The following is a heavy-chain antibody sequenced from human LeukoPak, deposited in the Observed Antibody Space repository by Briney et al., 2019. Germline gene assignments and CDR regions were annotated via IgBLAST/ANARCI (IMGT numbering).Heavy chain of an antibody. J-gene: IGHJ4*02. V-gene: IGHV1-69*04. CDR3: AREGSSSS. CDR2: IIPTLGIA. CDR1: GGTFSSYA. Sequence: ASVKVSCRASGGTFSSYAISWVRQAPGQGLEWMGRIIPTLGIANYAQKFQGRVTITADKSTSTAYMELSSLRSEDTAVYYCAREGSSSSWGQGTLVTVSS. D-gene: IGHD6-13*01.